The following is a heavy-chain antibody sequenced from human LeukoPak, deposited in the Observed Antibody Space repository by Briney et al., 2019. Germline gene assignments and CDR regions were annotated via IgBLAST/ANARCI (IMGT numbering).Heavy chain of an antibody. D-gene: IGHD3-10*01. CDR1: GSTFSSYW. J-gene: IGHJ5*02. CDR2: IKQDGSEK. V-gene: IGHV3-7*01. Sequence: GGSLGLSCAASGSTFSSYWMSWVRQAPGKGLEWVANIKQDGSEKYYVDSVKGRFTISRDNAKNSLYLQMNSLRAEDTAVYYCARVGKVGFGESNWFDPWGQGTLVTVSS. CDR3: ARVGKVGFGESNWFDP.